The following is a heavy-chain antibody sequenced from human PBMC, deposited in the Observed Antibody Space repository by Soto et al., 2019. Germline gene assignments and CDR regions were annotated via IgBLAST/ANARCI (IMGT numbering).Heavy chain of an antibody. V-gene: IGHV4-39*01. J-gene: IGHJ4*01. Sequence: SETLSLTCIVSGESISSSAYYRGWIRQPPGKGLEWIGSIYYSGRTYYNPSFKSRVTISIDTSKNQFSLKLSSVTATDTAVYYCARQRTTVVTQAYFDRWGQGALVASSS. CDR3: ARQRTTVVTQAYFDR. CDR2: IYYSGRT. D-gene: IGHD2-21*02. CDR1: GESISSSAYY.